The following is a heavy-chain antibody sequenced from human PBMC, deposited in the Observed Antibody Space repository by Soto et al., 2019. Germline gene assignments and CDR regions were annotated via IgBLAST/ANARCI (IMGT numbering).Heavy chain of an antibody. D-gene: IGHD6-19*01. V-gene: IGHV4-61*08. CDR2: TYYNGDT. CDR1: DDSFRGAEYY. CDR3: ARGPAHIDGWRTFDL. Sequence: VLLQESGPGLLRPSETLSLTCTVSDDSFRGAEYYWSWIRQPLGKGPEWIGYTYYNGDTKYNPALRSRVTMSEDTSKNQFSLRLSSVTAADTAVYFCARGPAHIDGWRTFDLWGRGILVTVSS. J-gene: IGHJ4*02.